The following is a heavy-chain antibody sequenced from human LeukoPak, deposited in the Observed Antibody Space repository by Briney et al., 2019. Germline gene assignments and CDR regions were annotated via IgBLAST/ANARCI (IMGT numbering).Heavy chain of an antibody. CDR3: ATEAPSTAPDY. CDR2: ISSIGITI. J-gene: IGHJ4*02. D-gene: IGHD5-18*01. Sequence: GGSLRPSCAASGFTFSNYEMNWVRQAPGKGLECVSSISSIGITIYYADSVKGPLTISHESAKNSLYLQMNSLTAEDTALYYGATEAPSTAPDYWGQGTLVTVSS. V-gene: IGHV3-48*03. CDR1: GFTFSNYE.